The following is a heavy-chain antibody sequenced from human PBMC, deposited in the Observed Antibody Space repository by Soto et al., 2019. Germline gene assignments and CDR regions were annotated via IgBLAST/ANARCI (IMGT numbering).Heavy chain of an antibody. J-gene: IGHJ5*02. V-gene: IGHV4-39*01. CDR1: GGSISSSSYY. CDR3: ARPYSSGWPPHNWFDP. CDR2: IYYSGST. D-gene: IGHD6-19*01. Sequence: SETLSLTCTVSGGSISSSSYYWCWIRQPPGKGLEWIGSIYYSGSTYYNPSLKSRVTISVDTSKNQFSLKLSSVTAADTAVYYCARPYSSGWPPHNWFDPWGQGTLVTVSS.